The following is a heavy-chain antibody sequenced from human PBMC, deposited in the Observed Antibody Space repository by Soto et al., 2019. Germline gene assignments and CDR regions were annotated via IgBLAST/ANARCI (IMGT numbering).Heavy chain of an antibody. CDR2: ISYDGSNK. V-gene: IGHV3-30*18. CDR1: GFTFSSHG. J-gene: IGHJ5*02. D-gene: IGHD6-13*01. CDR3: AKDPRIAAAAPFGWFDP. Sequence: GGSLRLSCAASGFTFSSHGMHWVRQAPGKGLEWVAVISYDGSNKYYADSVKGRFTISRDNSKNTLYLQMNSLRAEDTAVYYCAKDPRIAAAAPFGWFDPWGQGTLVTV.